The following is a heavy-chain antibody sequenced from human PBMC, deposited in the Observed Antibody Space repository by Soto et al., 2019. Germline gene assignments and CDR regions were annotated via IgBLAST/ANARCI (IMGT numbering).Heavy chain of an antibody. V-gene: IGHV4-30-4*01. CDR1: GGSISSGDYY. CDR2: IYYSGST. Sequence: LSLTCTVSGGSISSGDYYWSWIRQPPGKGLEWIGYIYYSGSTYYNPSLKSRVTISVDTSKNQFSLKLSSVTAADTAVYYCARGAFGVTTISYYYYGMDVWGQGTTVTVSS. D-gene: IGHD4-17*01. J-gene: IGHJ6*02. CDR3: ARGAFGVTTISYYYYGMDV.